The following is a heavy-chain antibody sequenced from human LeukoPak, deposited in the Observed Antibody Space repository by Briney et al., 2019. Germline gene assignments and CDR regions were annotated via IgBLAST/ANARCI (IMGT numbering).Heavy chain of an antibody. Sequence: GGSLRLSCAASGFTVSNNYMSWVRQAPGKGLEWVSIIYSGGSTYYTDSVKGRFTISRDNSKNSLYLQMNSLRPEDTAVYYCTKDLVGGSSWSLGNYYYYYGVDVWGQGTAVTVSS. D-gene: IGHD6-13*01. CDR2: IYSGGST. CDR3: TKDLVGGSSWSLGNYYYYYGVDV. V-gene: IGHV3-66*02. J-gene: IGHJ6*02. CDR1: GFTVSNNY.